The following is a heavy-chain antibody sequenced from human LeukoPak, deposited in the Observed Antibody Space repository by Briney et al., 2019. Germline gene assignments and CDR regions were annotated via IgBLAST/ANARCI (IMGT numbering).Heavy chain of an antibody. Sequence: GGSLRLSCAASGFTFSSYAMTWVRQAPGKGLEWASAVSGGGGSTHYVDSVKGRFTISRDNSKNTLYLQMTSLRAEDTAVYYCAKGYYGSESYYTFDYWGQGTLVTVSS. D-gene: IGHD3-10*01. V-gene: IGHV3-23*01. J-gene: IGHJ4*02. CDR3: AKGYYGSESYYTFDY. CDR2: VSGGGGST. CDR1: GFTFSSYA.